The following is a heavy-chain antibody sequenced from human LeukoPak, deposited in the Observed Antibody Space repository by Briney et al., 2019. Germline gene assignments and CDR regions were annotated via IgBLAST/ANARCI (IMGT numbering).Heavy chain of an antibody. V-gene: IGHV3-20*04. CDR1: GCSIEEFG. J-gene: IGHJ6*03. Sequence: GSLRLSCETSGCSIEEFGLSWVRQPPGKGLGWVSGVTWNGGRTVYAASVEGRFTISRDNAKNSLYLQMNSQRAEDTALYYCAMKFSRDYYYMDVWGKGTTVTVSS. CDR3: AMKFSRDYYYMDV. CDR2: VTWNGGRT.